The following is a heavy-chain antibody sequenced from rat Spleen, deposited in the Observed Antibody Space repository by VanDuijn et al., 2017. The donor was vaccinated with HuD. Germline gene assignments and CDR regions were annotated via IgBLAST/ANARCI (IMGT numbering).Heavy chain of an antibody. J-gene: IGHJ2*01. CDR3: TTRYNNYHDY. D-gene: IGHD1-10*01. V-gene: IGHV5S10*01. Sequence: EVQLVESGGGLVQPGRSLKLSCAASGFTFSDYNMAWVRQAPKKGLEWVATIAFDGIGTYYRDSVKGRFTISRDNAKSTLYLQMDSLRSEDTATYYCTTRYNNYHDYWGQGVMVTVSS. CDR1: GFTFSDYN. CDR2: IAFDGIGT.